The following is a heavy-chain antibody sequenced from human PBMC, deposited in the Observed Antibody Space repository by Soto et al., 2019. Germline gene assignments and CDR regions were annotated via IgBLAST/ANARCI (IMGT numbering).Heavy chain of an antibody. Sequence: SVKVSCKASGGTFSSYAISWVRQAPGQGLEWMGGIIPIFGTANYAQKFQGRVTITADESTSTAYMELSSLRSEDTAVYYCARATLIAARPVGEAFDIWGQGTMVTVSS. CDR1: GGTFSSYA. V-gene: IGHV1-69*13. CDR2: IIPIFGTA. D-gene: IGHD6-6*01. CDR3: ARATLIAARPVGEAFDI. J-gene: IGHJ3*02.